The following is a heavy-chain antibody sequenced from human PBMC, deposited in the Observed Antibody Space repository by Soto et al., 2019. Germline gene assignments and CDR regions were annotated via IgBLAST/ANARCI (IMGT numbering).Heavy chain of an antibody. V-gene: IGHV1-2*02. Sequence: ASVKVSCKASGYTFTDYYIHWVRQAPGQGLEWMGWINPNSGGTNYAQKFQGRVTMTRDTSISTAYMELSRLRSDDTDVYYCARVGEYQMLYGYYYYGMDVWGQGTTVTVSS. CDR3: ARVGEYQMLYGYYYYGMDV. CDR1: GYTFTDYY. J-gene: IGHJ6*02. D-gene: IGHD2-2*02. CDR2: INPNSGGT.